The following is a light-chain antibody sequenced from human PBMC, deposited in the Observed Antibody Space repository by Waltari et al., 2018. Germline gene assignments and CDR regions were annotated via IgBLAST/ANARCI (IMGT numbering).Light chain of an antibody. CDR3: CSYAGVHTFWL. V-gene: IGLV2-11*01. CDR2: DVN. Sequence: QSALTQPPSVSGSPEQSVTISCTGSTSDVGGYNSVSWYQQHPGKAPKLIIFDVNQRPSGVPDRFSGSKSGNTASRTISGLRPEDEADYHCCSYAGVHTFWLFGGGTKLTVL. CDR1: TSDVGGYNS. J-gene: IGLJ3*02.